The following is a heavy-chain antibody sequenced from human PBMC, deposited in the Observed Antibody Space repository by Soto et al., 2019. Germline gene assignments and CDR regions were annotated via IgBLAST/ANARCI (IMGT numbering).Heavy chain of an antibody. CDR2: ISPYRGNT. D-gene: IGHD3-16*01. CDR3: AMVDNYVTPTPQDV. V-gene: IGHV1-18*01. Sequence: QVQLVQSGDEVRKPGSSVKVSCKASGYIFVNYGIASVRQATGQGLEWMGWISPYRGNTHYASKVQGRLTMTTDTSTSTAYMGLGSLTCDDTAVYYCAMVDNYVTPTPQDVWGQGPTVTVSS. J-gene: IGHJ6*02. CDR1: GYIFVNYG.